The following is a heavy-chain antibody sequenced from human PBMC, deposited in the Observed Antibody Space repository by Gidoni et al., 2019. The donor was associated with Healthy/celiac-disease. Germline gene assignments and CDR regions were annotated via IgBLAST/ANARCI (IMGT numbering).Heavy chain of an antibody. J-gene: IGHJ4*02. CDR2: INSAGSST. CDR1: GFTFSSYW. V-gene: IGHV3-74*01. CDR3: ARGGRDVDLLGCDY. Sequence: EVQLVESGGGLVQPGGSLRLSCAAPGFTFSSYWMHWVRQSPGKGLVWVSRINSAGSSTSYADSVKGRFTIARDNAKNPLYLQMNRLRAEDTAVYYCARGGRDVDLLGCDYWGQGTLVTVSS. D-gene: IGHD7-27*01.